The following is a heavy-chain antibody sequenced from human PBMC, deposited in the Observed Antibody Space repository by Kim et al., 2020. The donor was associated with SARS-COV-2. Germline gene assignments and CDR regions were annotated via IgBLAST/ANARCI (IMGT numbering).Heavy chain of an antibody. D-gene: IGHD2-15*01. CDR3: ATEDPVAAASEVAFHI. CDR2: FDPEDGET. Sequence: ASVKVSCKLSGYTLTELSMHWVRQAPGKGLEWMGGFDPEDGETIYAQKFQGRVTMTEDTSTDTAYMELSSLRSEDTAVYYCATEDPVAAASEVAFHIWGQGTMVTVSS. CDR1: GYTLTELS. J-gene: IGHJ3*02. V-gene: IGHV1-24*01.